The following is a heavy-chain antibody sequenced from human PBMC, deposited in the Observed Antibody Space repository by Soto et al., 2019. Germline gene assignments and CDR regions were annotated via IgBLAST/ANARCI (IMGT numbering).Heavy chain of an antibody. D-gene: IGHD3-10*01. V-gene: IGHV3-30*18. Sequence: GGSLRLSCAASGFTFSSYGMHWVRQAPGKGLEWVAVISYDGSNKYYADSVKGRFTISRDNSKNTLYLQMNSLRAEDTAVYYCAKGGESDYYYCGMDVWGQGTRVTVSS. CDR1: GFTFSSYG. J-gene: IGHJ6*02. CDR3: AKGGESDYYYCGMDV. CDR2: ISYDGSNK.